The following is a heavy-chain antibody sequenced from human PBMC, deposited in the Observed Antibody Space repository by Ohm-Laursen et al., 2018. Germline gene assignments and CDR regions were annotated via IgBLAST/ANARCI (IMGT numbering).Heavy chain of an antibody. J-gene: IGHJ4*02. CDR3: ARGRRTFDY. V-gene: IGHV1-18*01. D-gene: IGHD6-6*01. CDR2: ISAHNGNT. Sequence: ASVKVSCKASGYTFTSYGISWVRQAPGQGLEWLGWISAHNGNTKNAQKVQGRVSMTTDSSTTTAYMELRNLRSDDTAVYYCARGRRTFDYWGQGTLVTVSS. CDR1: GYTFTSYG.